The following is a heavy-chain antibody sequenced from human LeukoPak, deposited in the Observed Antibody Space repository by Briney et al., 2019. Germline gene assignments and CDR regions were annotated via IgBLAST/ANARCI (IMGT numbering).Heavy chain of an antibody. CDR1: GYTFTSYY. V-gene: IGHV1-46*01. J-gene: IGHJ4*02. CDR3: ARSLLHCGGDCYSFDY. Sequence: ASVKVSCKASGYTFTSYYMHWVRQAPGQGLEWMGIISPSGGSTSYAQKFQDRVTMTRDTSTSTVYMELSSLRSEDTAVHYCARSLLHCGGDCYSFDYWGQGTLVTVSS. D-gene: IGHD2-21*02. CDR2: ISPSGGST.